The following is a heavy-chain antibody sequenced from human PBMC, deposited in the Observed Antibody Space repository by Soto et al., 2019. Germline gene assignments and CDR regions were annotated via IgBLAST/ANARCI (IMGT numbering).Heavy chain of an antibody. CDR2: ISYDGSNK. Sequence: QVQLVESGGGVVQPGRSLRLSCAASGFTFSSYGMHWVRQAPGQGLEWVAVISYDGSNKYYADSVKGRFTISRDNSKNTLYLQMNSLRAEDTAVYYCAKAPGILTGYCDYWGQGTLVTVSS. CDR3: AKAPGILTGYCDY. D-gene: IGHD3-9*01. CDR1: GFTFSSYG. V-gene: IGHV3-30*18. J-gene: IGHJ4*02.